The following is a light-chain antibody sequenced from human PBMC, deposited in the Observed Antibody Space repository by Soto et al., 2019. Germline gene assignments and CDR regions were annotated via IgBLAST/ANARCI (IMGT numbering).Light chain of an antibody. J-gene: IGKJ1*01. CDR2: DAS. CDR1: QSITNW. Sequence: DIQMTQSPSTLSASVGDRVTITCRASQSITNWLAWYQQKPGKAPNLLIYDASTLKSGVPSRFSGSGSGTEFTLAINSLQADDFATYYCQQYQSDTWTFGQGTKVDI. V-gene: IGKV1-5*01. CDR3: QQYQSDTWT.